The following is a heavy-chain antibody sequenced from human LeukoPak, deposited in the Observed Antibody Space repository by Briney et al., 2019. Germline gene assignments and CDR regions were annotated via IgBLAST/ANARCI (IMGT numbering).Heavy chain of an antibody. CDR3: ARSGGSGSYYARYYYYYMDV. D-gene: IGHD3-10*01. V-gene: IGHV7-4-1*02. Sequence: ASVKVSCKASGYTFTNYAMNWVRQAPGQGLEWMGWINTNTGNATYAQGFTGRFVFSLDTSVSTAYLQISSLKAEDTAVYYCARSGGSGSYYARYYYYYMDVWGKGTTVTVSS. CDR1: GYTFTNYA. J-gene: IGHJ6*03. CDR2: INTNTGNA.